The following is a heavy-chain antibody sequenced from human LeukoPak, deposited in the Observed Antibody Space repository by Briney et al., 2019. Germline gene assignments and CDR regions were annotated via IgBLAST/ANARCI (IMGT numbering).Heavy chain of an antibody. CDR3: ARDYEYYYDSSGYYSCAFDI. CDR2: IYHSGST. D-gene: IGHD3-22*01. V-gene: IGHV4-4*02. CDR1: GGSISSSNW. J-gene: IGHJ3*02. Sequence: SGTLSLTCAVSGGSISSSNWWSWVRQPPGKGLEWIGEIYHSGSTNYNPSLKSRVTISVDKSKNQFSLKLSSVTAADTAVYYCARDYEYYYDSSGYYSCAFDIWGQGTMVTVSS.